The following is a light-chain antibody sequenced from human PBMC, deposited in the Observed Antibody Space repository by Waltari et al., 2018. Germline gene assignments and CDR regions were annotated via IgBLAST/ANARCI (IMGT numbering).Light chain of an antibody. CDR1: QSVANF. CDR2: DVS. CDR3: QQRNKWPLT. V-gene: IGKV3-11*01. Sequence: DIVLTQSPATLSLSPGERATLSCRASQSVANFLAWYQQKPGQAPRLIIYDVSNRATDIPAWFSGSGVATDFTLTISDVEPEDIAVYYCQQRNKWPLTFGGGTKVEIK. J-gene: IGKJ4*01.